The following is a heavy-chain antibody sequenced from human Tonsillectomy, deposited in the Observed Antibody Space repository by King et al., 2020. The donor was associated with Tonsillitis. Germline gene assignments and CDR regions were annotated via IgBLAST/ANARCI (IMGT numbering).Heavy chain of an antibody. CDR1: GFTFGNYG. J-gene: IGHJ2*01. D-gene: IGHD3-16*02. CDR2: IAYDASYE. Sequence: VQLVESGGGVVQPGTSLRLSCAASGFTFGNYGMHWVRQAPGKGLEWVALIAYDASYENYADSVKGRFTISRDNSKNTLYLEMNSLRVEDTAVYYCAKDCIALSDWYFDLWGRGTLVTVSS. CDR3: AKDCIALSDWYFDL. V-gene: IGHV3-30*18.